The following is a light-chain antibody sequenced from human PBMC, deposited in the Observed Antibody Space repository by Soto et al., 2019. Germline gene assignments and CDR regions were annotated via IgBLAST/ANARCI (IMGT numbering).Light chain of an antibody. CDR3: MQALQTPYT. CDR1: QRLLHSNGNTF. Sequence: EIVMTQSPPSLTVTPGEPASISCRSSQRLLHSNGNTFLDWYLQKPGQSPQLLIYLGSNRASGVPDRVSGSEAGTDFRMKISRVAAEDVGVSYCMQALQTPYTFGQGTKLEIK. V-gene: IGKV2-28*01. CDR2: LGS. J-gene: IGKJ2*01.